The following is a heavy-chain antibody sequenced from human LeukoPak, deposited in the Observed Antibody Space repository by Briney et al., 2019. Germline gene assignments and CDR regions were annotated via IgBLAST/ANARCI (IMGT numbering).Heavy chain of an antibody. CDR2: IYYSGST. CDR1: GGSISSYY. D-gene: IGHD3-3*01. V-gene: IGHV4-59*04. Sequence: SETLSLTCTVSGGSISSYYWSWIRQPPGKGLEWIGYIYYSGSTYYNPSLKSRVTISVDTSKNQFSLKLSSVTAADTAVYYCASRTFGVVDYWGQGTLVTVSS. J-gene: IGHJ4*02. CDR3: ASRTFGVVDY.